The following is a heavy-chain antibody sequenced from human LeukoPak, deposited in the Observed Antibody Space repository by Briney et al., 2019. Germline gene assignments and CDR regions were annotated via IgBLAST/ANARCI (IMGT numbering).Heavy chain of an antibody. V-gene: IGHV3-74*01. CDR1: GNYW. Sequence: GGSLRLSCAASGNYWMHWVRQAPGKGLVWVSHINSDGSWTSYADSVKGRFTISKDNAKNTLFLQMNSLRVEDTAVYYCAREFRRELGLPGDLDHWGQGTLVTVSS. CDR2: INSDGSWT. D-gene: IGHD1-7*01. J-gene: IGHJ4*02. CDR3: AREFRRELGLPGDLDH.